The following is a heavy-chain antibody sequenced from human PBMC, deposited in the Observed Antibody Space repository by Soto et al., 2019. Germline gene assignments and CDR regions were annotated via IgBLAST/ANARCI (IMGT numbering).Heavy chain of an antibody. Sequence: GGSLRLSCVASGFIFDDHNMHWIRQAPGKGLEWVSLISWDGHTTYYTDSVKGRFTTSRDNSINSLYLQMNALTTEDTGLYYCASSQGDYWGQGTLVTVS. CDR3: ASSQGDY. V-gene: IGHV3-43*01. J-gene: IGHJ4*02. CDR2: ISWDGHTT. CDR1: GFIFDDHN.